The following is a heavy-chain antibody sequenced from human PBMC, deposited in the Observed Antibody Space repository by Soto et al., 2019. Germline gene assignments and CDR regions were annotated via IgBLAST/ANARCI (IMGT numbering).Heavy chain of an antibody. CDR2: ISSSSSYI. D-gene: IGHD6-6*01. J-gene: IGHJ4*02. CDR3: AREEYSSYDSLDY. V-gene: IGHV3-21*01. CDR1: GFTFSSYS. Sequence: LRLSCAASGFTFSSYSMNWVRQAPGKGLEWVSSISSSSSYIYYADSVKGRFTISRDNAKNSLYLQMNSLRAEDTAVYYCAREEYSSYDSLDYWGQGTLVTVSS.